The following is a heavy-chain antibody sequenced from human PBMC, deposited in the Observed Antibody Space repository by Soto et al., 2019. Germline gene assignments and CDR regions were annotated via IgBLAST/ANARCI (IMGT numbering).Heavy chain of an antibody. CDR3: ARHRAITIFWFDP. Sequence: NPSETLSLTCTVSGGSISSSSYYWGWIRQPPGKGLEWIGSIYYSGSTYYNPSLKSRVTISVDTSKNQFSLKLSSVTAADTAVYYCARHRAITIFWFDPWGQGTLVTVSS. D-gene: IGHD3-9*01. V-gene: IGHV4-39*01. CDR1: GGSISSSSYY. J-gene: IGHJ5*02. CDR2: IYYSGST.